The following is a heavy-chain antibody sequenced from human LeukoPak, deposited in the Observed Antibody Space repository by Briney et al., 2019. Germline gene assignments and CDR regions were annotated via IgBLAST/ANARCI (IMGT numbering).Heavy chain of an antibody. CDR2: INAGNGNT. CDR1: GYTFTSYA. D-gene: IGHD6-13*01. V-gene: IGHV1-3*01. Sequence: ASVKVSCKASGYTFTSYAMHWVRQAPGQRLEWMGWINAGNGNTKYSQKFQGRVTITRDTSASTAYMELSSLRSEDTAVYYCARGRRLLAAAVTEYFQHWGQGTLVTVSS. CDR3: ARGRRLLAAAVTEYFQH. J-gene: IGHJ1*01.